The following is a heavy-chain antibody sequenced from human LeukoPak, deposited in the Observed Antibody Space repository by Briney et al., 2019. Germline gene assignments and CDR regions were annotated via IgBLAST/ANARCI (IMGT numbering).Heavy chain of an antibody. CDR2: ISGSGGST. CDR1: GFTFSSYA. CDR3: ARVRLSLDYYDSSGYYPFDY. V-gene: IGHV3-23*01. Sequence: GGSLRLSCAASGFTFSSYAMSWVRQAPGKGLEWVSAISGSGGSTYYADSVKGRFTISRDNSKNTLYLQMNSLRAEDTAVYYCARVRLSLDYYDSSGYYPFDYWGQGTLVTVSS. J-gene: IGHJ4*02. D-gene: IGHD3-22*01.